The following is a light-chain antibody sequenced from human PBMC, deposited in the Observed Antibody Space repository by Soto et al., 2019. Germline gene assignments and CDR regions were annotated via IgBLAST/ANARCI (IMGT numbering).Light chain of an antibody. CDR2: GAS. V-gene: IGKV3-15*01. CDR1: QSVSSN. CDR3: QQYNNWPSWT. Sequence: TLSVSPGERATLSCRASQSVSSNLAWYQQKPGQAPRLLIYGASTRATGIPARFSGSGSGTEFTLTISSLQSEDFAVYYCQQYNNWPSWTFGQGTKVDI. J-gene: IGKJ1*01.